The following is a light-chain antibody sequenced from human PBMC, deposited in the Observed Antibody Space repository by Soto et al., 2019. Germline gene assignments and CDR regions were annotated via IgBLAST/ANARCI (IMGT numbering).Light chain of an antibody. CDR3: QQSYISPVT. CDR1: QSISTY. V-gene: IGKV1-39*01. J-gene: IGKJ5*01. Sequence: DIQMTQSPSSLSSSVGDRVTVSCGASQSISTYLNWYQQKPGTAPKLLIFAASNLQRGVPTRFSGSGSGTDFTLTISSLQPEDFATYYCQQSYISPVTFGQGTRLEIK. CDR2: AAS.